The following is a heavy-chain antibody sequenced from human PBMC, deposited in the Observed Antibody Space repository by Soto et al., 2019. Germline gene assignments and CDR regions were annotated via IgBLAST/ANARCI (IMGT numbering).Heavy chain of an antibody. CDR3: TRLSWLQPPTRPEHYYHGMGI. D-gene: IGHD6-19*01. CDR1: GVTCVDLG. CDR2: INPGGST. J-gene: IGHJ6*02. Sequence: VFGVTCVDLGWIWLSQTPGKGLEWIGEINPGGSTHYNPSLRSRLTLSADTSRNQFSLRLSSVTAADTAVYYCTRLSWLQPPTRPEHYYHGMGIWGAGTTVTVSS. V-gene: IGHV4-34*01.